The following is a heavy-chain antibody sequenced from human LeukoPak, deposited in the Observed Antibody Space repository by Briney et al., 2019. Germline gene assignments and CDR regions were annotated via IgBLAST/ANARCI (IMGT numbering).Heavy chain of an antibody. Sequence: GGSLRLSCAASGFTYSNYWMSWVRQAPGKGLEWVANIRPDGGERNYVDSVKGRFTISRDNGKNSLYLQMSSLRAEDTAVYYCARDVVGALDYWGEGALVTVSS. CDR3: ARDVVGALDY. J-gene: IGHJ4*02. D-gene: IGHD1-26*01. CDR2: IRPDGGER. CDR1: GFTYSNYW. V-gene: IGHV3-7*01.